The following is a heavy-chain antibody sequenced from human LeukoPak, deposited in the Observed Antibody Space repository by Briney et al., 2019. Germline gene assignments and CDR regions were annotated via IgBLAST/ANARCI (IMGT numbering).Heavy chain of an antibody. D-gene: IGHD2-15*01. J-gene: IGHJ4*02. Sequence: PGGSLRLSCAASGFTFSTYGMHWVRQAPGKGLEWVVFIRFDGTNKYYADSVKGRFAISRDSSKNTLYLQMNSLRAEDTAVYYCAKGYCSGSCYNGLVYWGQGTLVTVSS. CDR3: AKGYCSGSCYNGLVY. V-gene: IGHV3-30*02. CDR1: GFTFSTYG. CDR2: IRFDGTNK.